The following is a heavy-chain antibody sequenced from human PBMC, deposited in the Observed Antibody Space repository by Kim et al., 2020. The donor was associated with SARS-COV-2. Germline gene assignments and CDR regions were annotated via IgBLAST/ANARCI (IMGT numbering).Heavy chain of an antibody. J-gene: IGHJ6*02. CDR2: ISSRGDRI. CDR3: ARQGGAVTDLDF. CDR1: GFTFNLHA. Sequence: GGSLRLSCQSYGFTFNLHAMHWVRQGPGTGLEWVAFISSRGDRIYYKESLKGRFTISRDNSRGTLFLHMNSLRSDDSATYHCARQGGAVTDLDFWGQGT. V-gene: IGHV3-30*03. D-gene: IGHD2-21*02.